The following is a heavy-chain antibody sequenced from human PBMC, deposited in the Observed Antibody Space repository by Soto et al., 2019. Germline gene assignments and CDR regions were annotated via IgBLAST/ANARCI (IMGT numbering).Heavy chain of an antibody. Sequence: GGSLRLSCAASGFTFSSYAMSWVRQAPGKGLEWVSAISGSGGSTYYADSVKGRFTISRDNSKNTLYLQMNSLRAEDTAVYYCAKGGYYDFWSGYSRFDYWGQGTLVTVSS. CDR1: GFTFSSYA. CDR2: ISGSGGST. J-gene: IGHJ4*02. V-gene: IGHV3-23*01. D-gene: IGHD3-3*01. CDR3: AKGGYYDFWSGYSRFDY.